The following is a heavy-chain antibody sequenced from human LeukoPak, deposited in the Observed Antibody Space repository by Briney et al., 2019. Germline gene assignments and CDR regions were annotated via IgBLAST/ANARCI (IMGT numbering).Heavy chain of an antibody. D-gene: IGHD6-13*01. J-gene: IGHJ6*02. CDR2: IKQDGSEK. Sequence: PGGSLRLSCAASGFTFSSYWMSWVRQAPGKGLEWVANIKQDGSEKYYVDSVKGRFIISRDNAKNSLYLQMNSLRAEDTAVYYCARGIAAAGPSSYYYYYGMDVWGQGTTVTVSS. V-gene: IGHV3-7*01. CDR3: ARGIAAAGPSSYYYYYGMDV. CDR1: GFTFSSYW.